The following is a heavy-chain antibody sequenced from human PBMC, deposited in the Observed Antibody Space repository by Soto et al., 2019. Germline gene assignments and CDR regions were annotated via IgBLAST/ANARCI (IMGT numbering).Heavy chain of an antibody. J-gene: IGHJ6*02. CDR2: IYYSGST. CDR1: GGSISSYY. V-gene: IGHV4-59*01. CDR3: ARVGSYSRYYYGMDV. D-gene: IGHD1-26*01. Sequence: SETLSLTCTVSGGSISSYYWSWIRQPPGKGLEWIGYIYYSGSTNYNPSLKSRVTISVDTSKNQFSLKLSSVTAADTAVYYCARVGSYSRYYYGMDVWGQGTTVTVSS.